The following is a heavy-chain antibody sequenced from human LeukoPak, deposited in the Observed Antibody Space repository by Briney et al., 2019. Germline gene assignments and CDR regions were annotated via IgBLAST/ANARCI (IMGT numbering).Heavy chain of an antibody. CDR1: GFTFSNYA. D-gene: IGHD6-13*01. V-gene: IGHV3-23*01. CDR3: AKKRAAGPNYYYYHGMDV. CDR2: IGGSGGGGGNT. Sequence: GGSLRLSCAASGFTFSNYAMSWVRQAPGKGLEWVSTIGGSGGGGGNTYYADSVKGRFTISRDNSENTLYLEMNSLRAEDTAIYYCAKKRAAGPNYYYYHGMDVWGQGTTVTVSS. J-gene: IGHJ6*02.